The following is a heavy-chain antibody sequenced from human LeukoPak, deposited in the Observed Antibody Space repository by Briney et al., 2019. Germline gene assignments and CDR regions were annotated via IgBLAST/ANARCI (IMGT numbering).Heavy chain of an antibody. CDR3: ARNKGVDY. Sequence: GGSLRLSCAASGFTVSSNYMSWVRQAPGKGLEWVSVIYSGGSTYYADSVKGRFTISRDNAKNSLYLQMNNLRAEDTAVYYCARNKGVDYWGQGTLVTVSS. CDR1: GFTVSSNY. V-gene: IGHV3-66*01. J-gene: IGHJ4*02. CDR2: IYSGGST.